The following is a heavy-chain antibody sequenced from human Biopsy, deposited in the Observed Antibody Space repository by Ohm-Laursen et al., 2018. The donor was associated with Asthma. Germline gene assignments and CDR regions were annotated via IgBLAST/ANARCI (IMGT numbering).Heavy chain of an antibody. D-gene: IGHD2-21*01. CDR3: AKDERAYYGSDSKYMQPVLLGD. J-gene: IGHJ4*02. CDR2: ITGSGGFT. V-gene: IGHV3-23*01. Sequence: GSLRLSCTASGFTFSNYVMSWVRQAPGKGLEWVSSITGSGGFTYYADSVKGRFTISRDKSDNTLYLQMNSLTAEDTAVYHCAKDERAYYGSDSKYMQPVLLGDWGQGTVVIVSA. CDR1: GFTFSNYV.